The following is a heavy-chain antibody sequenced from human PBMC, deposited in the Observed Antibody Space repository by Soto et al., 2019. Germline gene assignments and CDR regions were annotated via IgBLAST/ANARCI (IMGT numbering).Heavy chain of an antibody. J-gene: IGHJ3*02. V-gene: IGHV3-33*01. CDR3: ARDLSSGGTNACDI. CDR2: IWYDGSNK. Sequence: GGSLRLSCAASRFTFSSYGMHWVRQAPGKGLEWVAVIWYDGSNKYSADSVKGRFTISRDNSKNTLYLQMNSLRAEDTAVYYCARDLSSGGTNACDIWGQVTVVTVS. CDR1: RFTFSSYG. D-gene: IGHD2-15*01.